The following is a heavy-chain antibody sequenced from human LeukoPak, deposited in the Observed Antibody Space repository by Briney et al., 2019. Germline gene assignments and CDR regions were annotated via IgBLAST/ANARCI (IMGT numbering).Heavy chain of an antibody. J-gene: IGHJ3*02. D-gene: IGHD4-17*01. CDR1: GYTFTSYA. CDR2: INAGNGNT. V-gene: IGHV1-3*01. CDR3: ARDRVDYGDYDSVGAFDI. Sequence: ASVKVSCKASGYTFTSYAMHWVRQAPGQRLEWMGWINAGNGNTKYSQKFQGRVTTTRDTSASTAYMELSSLRSEDTAVYYCARDRVDYGDYDSVGAFDIWGQGTMVTVSS.